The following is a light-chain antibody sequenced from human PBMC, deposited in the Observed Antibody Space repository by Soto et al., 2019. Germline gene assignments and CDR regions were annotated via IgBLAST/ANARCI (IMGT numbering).Light chain of an antibody. CDR1: QHIRND. J-gene: IGKJ1*01. CDR2: YSS. CDR3: LQDYAFPWT. V-gene: IGKV1-6*01. Sequence: AIGMTQSPCSLSASVGDRVTITCRASQHIRNDLGWYQQKPGRAPKLLIYYSSTLPSGVPSRFNGSGSGTDFTLSISSLQPEDFATYYCLQDYAFPWTFGQGTNVEVK.